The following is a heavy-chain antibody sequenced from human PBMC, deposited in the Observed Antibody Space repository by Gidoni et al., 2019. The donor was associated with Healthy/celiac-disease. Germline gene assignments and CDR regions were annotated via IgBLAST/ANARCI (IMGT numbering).Heavy chain of an antibody. CDR2: IKQDGSEK. Sequence: EVQLVESGGGLVQPGGSLRLSCAASGFTFSSYWMSWVRQAPGKGLEWGDNIKQDGSEKYYVDSVKGRFTISRDNAKNSLYLQMNSLRAEDTAVYYCASSPDDSSGYYYFDYWGQGTLVTVSS. D-gene: IGHD3-22*01. J-gene: IGHJ4*02. V-gene: IGHV3-7*01. CDR3: ASSPDDSSGYYYFDY. CDR1: GFTFSSYW.